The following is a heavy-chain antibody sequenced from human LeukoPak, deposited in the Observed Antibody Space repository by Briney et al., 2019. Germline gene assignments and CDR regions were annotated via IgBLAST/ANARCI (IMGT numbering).Heavy chain of an antibody. Sequence: ASVKVSCKASGYTFSGYQIHWVRQAPGQGLEWMGWINPNSGDTKYEQKFQGRGTMTSDTSTSTVYMERSRLSSEDTAVFFCARGDVSGTYGYLYWGQGTLVTVSS. V-gene: IGHV1-2*02. J-gene: IGHJ4*02. D-gene: IGHD3-16*01. CDR1: GYTFSGYQ. CDR2: INPNSGDT. CDR3: ARGDVSGTYGYLY.